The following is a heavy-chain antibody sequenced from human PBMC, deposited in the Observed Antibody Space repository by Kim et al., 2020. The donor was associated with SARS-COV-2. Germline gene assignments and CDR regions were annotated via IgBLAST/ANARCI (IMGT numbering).Heavy chain of an antibody. V-gene: IGHV4-39*01. CDR2: IHYDGST. CDR1: NGSIRSSNYY. D-gene: IGHD2-21*01. CDR3: ARRVLRWLRPYYFDS. J-gene: IGHJ4*01. Sequence: SETLSLTCTVSNGSIRSSNYYWGWIRQSPVKGLEWIANIHYDGSTYYNPSLRSRVSLSVDTSKNQFSLKLSSVTAADTAIYYCARRVLRWLRPYYFDSWG.